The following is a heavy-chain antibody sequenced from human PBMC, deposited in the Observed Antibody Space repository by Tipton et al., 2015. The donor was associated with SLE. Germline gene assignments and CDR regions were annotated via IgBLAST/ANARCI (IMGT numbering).Heavy chain of an antibody. CDR1: GFTFSNYA. CDR3: AKDLRGYAIDY. J-gene: IGHJ4*02. Sequence: SLRLSCAASGFTFSNYAMHWVRQAPGKGLEWVAVISYDGSNKYYADSVKGRFTISRDNSKNTLYLQMNSLRPEDTAVYYCAKDLRGYAIDYWGQGTLVTVSS. D-gene: IGHD5-12*01. V-gene: IGHV3-30*04. CDR2: ISYDGSNK.